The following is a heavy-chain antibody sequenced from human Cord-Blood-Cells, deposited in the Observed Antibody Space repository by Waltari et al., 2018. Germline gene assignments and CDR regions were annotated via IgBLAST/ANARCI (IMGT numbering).Heavy chain of an antibody. CDR2: ISYDGSNK. V-gene: IGHV3-30-3*01. D-gene: IGHD3-3*01. Sequence: TFSSYAMHWVRQAPGKGLEWVAVISYDGSNKYYADSVKGRFTISRDNSKNTLYLQMNSLRAEDTAVYYCARAYYDFWSGYYYFDYWGQEPWSPSPQ. J-gene: IGHJ4*01. CDR3: ARAYYDFWSGYYYFDY. CDR1: TFSSYA.